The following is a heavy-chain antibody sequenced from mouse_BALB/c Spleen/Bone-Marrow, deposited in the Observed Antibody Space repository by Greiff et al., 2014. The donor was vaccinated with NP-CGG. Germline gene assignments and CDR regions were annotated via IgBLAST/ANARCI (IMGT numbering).Heavy chain of an antibody. CDR1: GFSLTDYG. V-gene: IGHV2-6-5*01. CDR2: IWGGGST. J-gene: IGHJ1*01. Sequence: QVHVKQSGPGLVAPSQSLSITCTVSGFSLTDYGVSWIRQPPGKGLEWLGVIWGGGSTYYNSALKSRLSISKDNSKSQVFLKMNSLQTDDTAMYYCAKRGGLGPYWYFDVWGAGTTVTVSS. D-gene: IGHD4-1*01. CDR3: AKRGGLGPYWYFDV.